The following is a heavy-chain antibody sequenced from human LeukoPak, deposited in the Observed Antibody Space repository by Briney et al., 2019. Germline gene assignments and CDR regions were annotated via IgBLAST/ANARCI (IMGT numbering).Heavy chain of an antibody. V-gene: IGHV3-7*01. CDR1: GFTFSSFW. J-gene: IGHJ1*01. Sequence: GGSLRLSCVASGFTFSSFWMSWVRQAPGKGLEWVANIKQDGSEEHYVDPVKGRFTISRDNAKNSLHLQMNSLRAEDTAVYYCARDRYFQYWGQGTLVIVSS. CDR3: ARDRYFQY. CDR2: IKQDGSEE. D-gene: IGHD1-14*01.